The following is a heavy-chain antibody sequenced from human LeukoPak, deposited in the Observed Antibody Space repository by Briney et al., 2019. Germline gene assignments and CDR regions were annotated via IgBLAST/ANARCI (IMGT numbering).Heavy chain of an antibody. Sequence: GASVKVSCKASGYTFTSYDINWVRQATGQGLEWMGWMNPNSGNTGYAQKFQGRVTMTRDTSISTAYMELSRLTSDDTAVYYCARVAEMSSGYSYYFDYWGQGTLVTVSS. V-gene: IGHV1-8*01. D-gene: IGHD3-22*01. J-gene: IGHJ4*02. CDR2: MNPNSGNT. CDR3: ARVAEMSSGYSYYFDY. CDR1: GYTFTSYD.